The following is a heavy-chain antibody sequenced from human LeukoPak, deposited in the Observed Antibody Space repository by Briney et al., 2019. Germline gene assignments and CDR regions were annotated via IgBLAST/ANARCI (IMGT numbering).Heavy chain of an antibody. D-gene: IGHD3-22*01. CDR1: GFTVSSNY. V-gene: IGHV3-53*01. CDR2: IYSGGST. CDR3: ARVQFYYDSSLDI. J-gene: IGHJ3*02. Sequence: GGSLRLSCAASGFTVSSNYMSWVRQAPGKGLEWVSVIYSGGSTYYADSVKGRFTISRDNSKNTLYLQMNSLRAEDTAVYYCARVQFYYDSSLDIWGQGTMVTVSS.